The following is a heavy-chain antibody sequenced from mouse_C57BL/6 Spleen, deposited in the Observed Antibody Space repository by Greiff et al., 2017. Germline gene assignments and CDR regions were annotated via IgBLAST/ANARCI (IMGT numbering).Heavy chain of an antibody. Sequence: EVQVVESGGDLVKPGGSLKLSCAASGFTFSSYGMSWVRQTPDKRLEWVATISSGGSYTYYPDSVKGRFPISRDNAKNTLYLQMSSLKSEDTAMYCCTRQDYGGDYSMDYWGQGTSVTGSS. CDR1: GFTFSSYG. CDR2: ISSGGSYT. J-gene: IGHJ4*01. D-gene: IGHD1-1*01. CDR3: TRQDYGGDYSMDY. V-gene: IGHV5-6*01.